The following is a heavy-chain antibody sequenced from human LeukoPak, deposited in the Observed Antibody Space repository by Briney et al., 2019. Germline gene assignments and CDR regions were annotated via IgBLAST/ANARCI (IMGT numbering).Heavy chain of an antibody. CDR2: INPNSGGT. CDR1: GYTFTGYY. D-gene: IGHD2-8*01. V-gene: IGHV1-2*02. CDR3: ARLMGNWFDS. J-gene: IGHJ5*01. Sequence: ASVKVSCKASGYTFTGYYMHWVRQAPGQGLEWMGWINPNSGGTNYAQKFQDRVTMTRDTSTSTAYLELRSLRFDDTAVYYCARLMGNWFDSWGQGTLVTVSS.